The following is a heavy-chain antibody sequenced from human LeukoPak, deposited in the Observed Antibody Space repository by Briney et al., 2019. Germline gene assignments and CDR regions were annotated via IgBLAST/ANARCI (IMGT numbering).Heavy chain of an antibody. J-gene: IGHJ4*02. CDR3: AKAHAWLGTSCPDY. CDR1: GFTFSSYG. V-gene: IGHV3-23*01. Sequence: PGGSLRLSCAASGFTFSSYGMSWVRQAPGKGLEWVSAISGSGGSTYYADSVKGRFTISRDNSKNTLYLQMNSLRAEDTAVYYCAKAHAWLGTSCPDYRGQGTLVTVSS. D-gene: IGHD2-2*01. CDR2: ISGSGGST.